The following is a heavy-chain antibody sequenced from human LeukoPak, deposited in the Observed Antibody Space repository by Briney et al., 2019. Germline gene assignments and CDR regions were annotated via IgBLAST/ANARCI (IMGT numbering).Heavy chain of an antibody. J-gene: IGHJ6*02. CDR3: AREGSYGYYYYYGMDV. D-gene: IGHD5-18*01. Sequence: ASVKVSCKASGYTFTSYAMNWVRQAPGQGLEWMGWINTNTGNPTCAQGFTGRFVFSLDTSVSTAYLQISSLKAEDTAVYYCAREGSYGYYYYYGMDVWGQGTTVTVSS. V-gene: IGHV7-4-1*02. CDR1: GYTFTSYA. CDR2: INTNTGNP.